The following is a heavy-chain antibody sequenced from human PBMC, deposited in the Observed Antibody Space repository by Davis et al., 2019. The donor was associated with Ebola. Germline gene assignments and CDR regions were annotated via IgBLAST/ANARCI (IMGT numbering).Heavy chain of an antibody. D-gene: IGHD3-10*01. J-gene: IGHJ6*04. CDR3: ARGPHGSGSYSDLYYYYGMDV. CDR2: ISAYNGNT. V-gene: IGHV1-18*01. Sequence: AASVKVSCKASGYTFTSYGISWVRQAPGQGLEWMGWISAYNGNTNYAQKLQGRVTMTTDTSTSTAYMELRSLRSDDTAVYYCARGPHGSGSYSDLYYYYGMDVWGKGTMVTVSS. CDR1: GYTFTSYG.